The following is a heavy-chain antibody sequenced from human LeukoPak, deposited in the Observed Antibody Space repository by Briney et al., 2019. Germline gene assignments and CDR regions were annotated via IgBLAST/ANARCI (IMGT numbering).Heavy chain of an antibody. CDR3: AKAEGITMIVVVITPFDY. CDR1: GFTFSCSA. Sequence: GGSLRLSCAASGFTFSCSAMRWVRQPPGKGLYWVSAISGSGTGTYYADSVKDRFTISRDNSKTTLYLQMNSLRAEDTAVYYCAKAEGITMIVVVITPFDYWGQGTLVTVSS. J-gene: IGHJ4*02. D-gene: IGHD3-22*01. V-gene: IGHV3-23*01. CDR2: ISGSGTGT.